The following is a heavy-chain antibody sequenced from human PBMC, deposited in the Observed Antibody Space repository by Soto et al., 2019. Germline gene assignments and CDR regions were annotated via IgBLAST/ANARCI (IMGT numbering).Heavy chain of an antibody. CDR1: GFTFSSYA. CDR2: ISYDGSNK. D-gene: IGHD5-12*01. CDR3: ARDRGYSGYGTFDI. V-gene: IGHV3-30-3*01. J-gene: IGHJ3*02. Sequence: QVQLVESGGGVVQPGRSLRLSCAASGFTFSSYAMHWVRQAPGKGLEWVAVISYDGSNKYYADSVKGRFTISRDNSKNTLYLQMNSLRAEDTAVYYCARDRGYSGYGTFDIWGQGTMVTVSS.